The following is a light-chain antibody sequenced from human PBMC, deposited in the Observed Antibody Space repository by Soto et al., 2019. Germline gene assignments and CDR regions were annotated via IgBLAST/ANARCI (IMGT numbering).Light chain of an antibody. Sequence: DIQMTHSPSAMSASVGDRVTITCRASQGIRTYVSWFQQKPGKVPKRLLFSASSVQSGVPSRFSGSGAGTDFTLTISSLQTEDVATSYCLQSNSYPWTFGQGNKVQI. CDR2: SAS. V-gene: IGKV1-17*03. J-gene: IGKJ1*01. CDR3: LQSNSYPWT. CDR1: QGIRTY.